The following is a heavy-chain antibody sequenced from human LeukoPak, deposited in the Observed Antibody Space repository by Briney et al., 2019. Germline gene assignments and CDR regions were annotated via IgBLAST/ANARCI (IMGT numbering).Heavy chain of an antibody. Sequence: SETLSLTCTVSGDSISSNNYLWAWIRQPPGKGLEWIGNIYSSGSPYYNPSLQSRVTISLDTSKNQFSLNLSSVTAADTSVYYCARKPKDCSGGICYWYYFDYWGQGTLVTVSS. J-gene: IGHJ4*02. CDR3: ARKPKDCSGGICYWYYFDY. CDR2: IYSSGSP. D-gene: IGHD2-15*01. V-gene: IGHV4-39*07. CDR1: GDSISSNNYL.